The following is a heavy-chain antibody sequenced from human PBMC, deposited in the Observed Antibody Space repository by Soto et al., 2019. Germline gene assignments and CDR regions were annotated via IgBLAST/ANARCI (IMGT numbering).Heavy chain of an antibody. D-gene: IGHD2-2*01. CDR3: ARDRCTSPNCYFKHGMDV. Sequence: QVQLVQSGAEMKKPGASVKVSCKASAYTFTSYYMHWLRQAPGQGLEWMGIINPSGHPPRYAPRFQGRVTMTSDTSTSTVYMELSSLRSEDTAVYYCARDRCTSPNCYFKHGMDVWGQGTTVTVSS. CDR1: AYTFTSYY. J-gene: IGHJ6*02. CDR2: INPSGHPP. V-gene: IGHV1-46*01.